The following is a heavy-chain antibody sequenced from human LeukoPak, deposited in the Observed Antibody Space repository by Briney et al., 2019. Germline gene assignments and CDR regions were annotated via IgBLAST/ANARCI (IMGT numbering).Heavy chain of an antibody. CDR2: IYSGGST. CDR1: EFSVGSNY. J-gene: IGHJ5*02. V-gene: IGHV3-53*05. CDR3: ARTGQGRWFDP. Sequence: GGSLRLSCAASEFSVGSNYMTWVRQAPGKGLEWVSLIYSGGSTYYADSVKGRFTISRDNSKNTLYLQMNSLRAEDTAVYYCARTGQGRWFDPWGQGTLVTVSS.